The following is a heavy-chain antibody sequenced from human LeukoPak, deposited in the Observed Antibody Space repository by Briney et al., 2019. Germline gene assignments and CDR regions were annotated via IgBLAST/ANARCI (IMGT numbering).Heavy chain of an antibody. V-gene: IGHV3-9*01. Sequence: GRSLRLSCAASGFTFDDYAMHWVRQAPGKGLEWVSGISWNSGNIVYVDSVKGRFTISRDNSKNTLYLQMNSLRAEDTAVYYCARGNIEYYYDSSGFWFWGQGTLVTVSS. CDR2: ISWNSGNI. CDR3: ARGNIEYYYDSSGFWF. J-gene: IGHJ4*02. CDR1: GFTFDDYA. D-gene: IGHD3-22*01.